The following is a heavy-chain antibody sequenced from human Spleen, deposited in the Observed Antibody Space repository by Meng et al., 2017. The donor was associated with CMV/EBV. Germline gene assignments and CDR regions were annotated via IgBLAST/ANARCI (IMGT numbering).Heavy chain of an antibody. CDR1: FSLNTSAVG. J-gene: IGHJ5*02. CDR2: IYSNDDK. CDR3: VYLRGQSGFENWFDP. D-gene: IGHD5-12*01. V-gene: IGHV2-5*04. Sequence: FSLNTSAVGVGWIRQPPGKALDWLAFIYSNDDKRYSPSLKTRLTITKDSSKNQVVLTMTNMDPLDTATYYCVYLRGQSGFENWFDPWGQGTLVTVSS.